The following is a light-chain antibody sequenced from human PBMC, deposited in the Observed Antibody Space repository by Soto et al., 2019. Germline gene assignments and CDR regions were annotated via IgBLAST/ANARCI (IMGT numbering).Light chain of an antibody. CDR2: EVT. CDR3: SIFAGGNSVI. J-gene: IGLJ2*01. V-gene: IGLV2-8*01. Sequence: QCVLTQPPSASGSPGQSVAISCTGTSSDIGSYVFVSWYQQHPGKAPKLLIYEVTKRPSGVPDRFSGSKSGNTASLTVSGLQVGDEADYYCSIFAGGNSVIFGGGTKLTVL. CDR1: SSDIGSYVF.